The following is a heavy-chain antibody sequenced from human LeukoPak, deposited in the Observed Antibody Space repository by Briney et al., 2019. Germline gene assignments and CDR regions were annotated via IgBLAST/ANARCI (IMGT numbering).Heavy chain of an antibody. D-gene: IGHD3-9*01. V-gene: IGHV1-69*13. CDR3: ARGGLRYFDWLYWFDP. CDR2: IIPIFGTA. CDR1: RGTFSSYA. Sequence: GASVKVSCKASRGTFSSYAISWVRQAPGQGLEWMGGIIPIFGTANYAQKFQGRVTITADESTSTAYMELSSLRSEDTAVYYCARGGLRYFDWLYWFDPWGQGTLVTVSS. J-gene: IGHJ5*02.